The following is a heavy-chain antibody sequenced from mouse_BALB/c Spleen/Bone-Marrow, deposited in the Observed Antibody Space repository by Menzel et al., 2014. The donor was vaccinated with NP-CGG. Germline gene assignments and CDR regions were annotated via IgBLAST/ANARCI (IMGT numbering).Heavy chain of an antibody. J-gene: IGHJ1*01. CDR1: GFTFTDYY. CDR2: IRNKANGYTT. Sequence: EVKLMESGGGLVQPGGSLRLSCATSGFTFTDYYMSWVRQPPGKALEWLGFIRNKANGYTTEYSASVKGRFTISRDNSQSILYLQMNPLRAEDSATYYCARDEKVRIYWYFDVWGAGTTVTVSS. CDR3: ARDEKVRIYWYFDV. V-gene: IGHV7-3*02.